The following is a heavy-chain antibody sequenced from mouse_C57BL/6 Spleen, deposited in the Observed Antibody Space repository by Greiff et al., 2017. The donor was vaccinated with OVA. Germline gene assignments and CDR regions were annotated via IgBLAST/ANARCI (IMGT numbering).Heavy chain of an antibody. Sequence: QVQLQQPGAELVKPGASVKMSCKASGYTFTSYWITWVKQRPGQGLEWIGDIYPGSGSTNYNEKFKSKATLTVDTSSSTAYMQLSSLTSEDSAVYYCAKGYSNYWYCDVWGTGTTVTVSS. J-gene: IGHJ1*03. CDR3: AKGYSNYWYCDV. D-gene: IGHD2-5*01. CDR1: GYTFTSYW. V-gene: IGHV1-55*01. CDR2: IYPGSGST.